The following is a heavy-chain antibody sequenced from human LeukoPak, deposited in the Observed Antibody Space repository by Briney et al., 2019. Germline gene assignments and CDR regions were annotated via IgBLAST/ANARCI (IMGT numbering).Heavy chain of an antibody. CDR1: GFTFSSYG. Sequence: GGSLRLSCAASGFTFSSYGMHWVRQAPGKGLEWVAVISYDGTNKYSADSVKGRFTISRDNSKNTLYLQMDSLRAEDTAVYYCARGYYYDSSGVPADYWGQGTLVTVSS. CDR3: ARGYYYDSSGVPADY. V-gene: IGHV3-30*03. D-gene: IGHD3-22*01. J-gene: IGHJ4*02. CDR2: ISYDGTNK.